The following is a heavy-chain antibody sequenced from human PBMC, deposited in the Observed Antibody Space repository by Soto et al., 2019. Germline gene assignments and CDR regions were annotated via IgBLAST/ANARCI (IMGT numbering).Heavy chain of an antibody. CDR1: GGTFSSYA. D-gene: IGHD6-13*01. V-gene: IGHV1-69*13. CDR2: IIPIFGTA. J-gene: IGHJ6*02. Sequence: SVKVSCKASGGTFSSYAISWVRQAPGQGLEWMGGIIPIFGTANYAQKFQGRVTITADESTSTAYMELSSLRSEDTAVYYCALSSSWSSRYYGMDVWGQGTKVTVSS. CDR3: ALSSSWSSRYYGMDV.